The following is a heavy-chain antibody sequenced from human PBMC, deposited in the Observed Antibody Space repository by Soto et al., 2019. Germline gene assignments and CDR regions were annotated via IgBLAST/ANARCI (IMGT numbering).Heavy chain of an antibody. Sequence: EVLLVESGGGLAQPGGSLRLSCAVSGFSFGTSWMSWVRQAPGRGLAWVASISPDGGAEHYVDSVKGRFTISRDNAKNSVSLQMHSLRADDTAVYYCASLLGYATTFLSWGQGTLLTVSS. D-gene: IGHD2-15*01. CDR2: ISPDGGAE. J-gene: IGHJ4*02. V-gene: IGHV3-7*01. CDR1: GFSFGTSW. CDR3: ASLLGYATTFLS.